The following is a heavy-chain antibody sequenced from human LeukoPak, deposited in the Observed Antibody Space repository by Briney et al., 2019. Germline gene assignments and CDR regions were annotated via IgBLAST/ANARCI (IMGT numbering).Heavy chain of an antibody. CDR1: GFTFSDYH. CDR2: ISGSSIYT. CDR3: VRDISGYYFDY. J-gene: IGHJ4*02. D-gene: IGHD3-22*01. Sequence: GGSLRLSCAASGFTFSDYHMTWIRQAPGKGLEWVSYISGSSIYTRYADSVRGRFTISRDNAKNSLYLQMNSLRAEDTALYYCVRDISGYYFDYWGQGTLVTVSS. V-gene: IGHV3-11*05.